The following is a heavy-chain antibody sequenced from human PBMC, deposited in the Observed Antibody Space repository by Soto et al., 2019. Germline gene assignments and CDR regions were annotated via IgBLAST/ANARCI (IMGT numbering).Heavy chain of an antibody. D-gene: IGHD5-18*01. V-gene: IGHV1-2*02. CDR1: GYSLSDYY. J-gene: IGHJ4*02. Sequence: QVQLVQSGAEVKKPGASVKVSCEASGYSLSDYYIHWVRQAPGQGLEWMGLINPKSGNTGYAQKFQGRVTMTRDTSLSTAYRDLSSLRSDDTAVYDCASHSTRYRLEYWGQGTLVTVSS. CDR2: INPKSGNT. CDR3: ASHSTRYRLEY.